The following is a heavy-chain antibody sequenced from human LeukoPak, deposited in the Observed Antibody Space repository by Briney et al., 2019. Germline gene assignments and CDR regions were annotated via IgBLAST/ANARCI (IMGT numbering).Heavy chain of an antibody. J-gene: IGHJ4*02. Sequence: PSETLSLTCTVSGYSISSGYYWGWIRQPPGKGLEWIGNIYHSGSTYYNPSLKSRVTISVDTSKNQVSLKVSSVTAADTAVYHCARVHYDILTGPDYWGQGTLVTVSS. D-gene: IGHD3-9*01. CDR3: ARVHYDILTGPDY. V-gene: IGHV4-38-2*02. CDR1: GYSISSGYY. CDR2: IYHSGST.